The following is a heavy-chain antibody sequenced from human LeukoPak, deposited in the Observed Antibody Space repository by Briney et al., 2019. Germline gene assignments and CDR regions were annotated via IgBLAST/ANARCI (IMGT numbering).Heavy chain of an antibody. CDR2: VIPIFGTA. Sequence: SVKVSCKASGGTFSSYAISWVRQAPGQGLEWMGGVIPIFGTANYAQKFQGRVTITADESTSTAYMELSSLRSEDTAVYYCARWTVEQQLISYYYYGMDVWGQGTTVTVSS. V-gene: IGHV1-69*13. CDR3: ARWTVEQQLISYYYYGMDV. D-gene: IGHD6-13*01. CDR1: GGTFSSYA. J-gene: IGHJ6*02.